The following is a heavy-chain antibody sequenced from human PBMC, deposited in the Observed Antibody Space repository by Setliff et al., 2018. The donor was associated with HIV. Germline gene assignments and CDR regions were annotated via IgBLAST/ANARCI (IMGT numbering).Heavy chain of an antibody. D-gene: IGHD2-15*01. CDR1: GVSIPTNY. V-gene: IGHV4-4*07. CDR3: ARGLPLRDGFNHRALDI. CDR2: IYTTGGT. J-gene: IGHJ3*02. Sequence: SETLSLTCNISGVSIPTNYWNWIRQPAGKGLEWIGRIYTTGGTKYNPSLQSRVTISIDTAKNQFSLNLNSVTATDTAVYYCARGLPLRDGFNHRALDIWGHGTRVTVSS.